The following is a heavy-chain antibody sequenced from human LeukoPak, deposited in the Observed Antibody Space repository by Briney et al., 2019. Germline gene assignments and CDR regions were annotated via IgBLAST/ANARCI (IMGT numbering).Heavy chain of an antibody. V-gene: IGHV1-2*02. CDR2: INPNSGGT. J-gene: IGHJ5*02. CDR3: VRDDVSP. CDR1: RYTLTASY. Sequence: ASVKASCKASRYTLTASYVPTVPQAPGQGLEWMGWINPNSGGTNYAQKFQGRVTMTRDTSISTAYMELSSLRSDDTAVYYCVRDDVSPWGQGTLVTVSA.